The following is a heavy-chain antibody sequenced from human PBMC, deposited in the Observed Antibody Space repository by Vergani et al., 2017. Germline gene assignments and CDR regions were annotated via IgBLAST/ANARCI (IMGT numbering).Heavy chain of an antibody. D-gene: IGHD2-2*01. J-gene: IGHJ6*02. Sequence: QVQLVESGGGVVQPGRSLRHSCAASGFTFSSYGMHWVRQAPGKGLEWVAVISYDGSNKYYADSVKGRFTISRDNSKNTLYLQMNSLRAEDTAVYYCAKDVPAAMLDYYYGMDVWGQGTTVTVSS. CDR1: GFTFSSYG. CDR3: AKDVPAAMLDYYYGMDV. CDR2: ISYDGSNK. V-gene: IGHV3-30*18.